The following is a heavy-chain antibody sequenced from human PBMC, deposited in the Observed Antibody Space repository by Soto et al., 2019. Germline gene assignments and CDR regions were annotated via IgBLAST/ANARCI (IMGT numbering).Heavy chain of an antibody. CDR1: GYTFTGYH. J-gene: IGHJ4*02. D-gene: IGHD2-21*02. Sequence: ASVKVSFKASGYTFTGYHMHWVRQAPGQGLEWMGWINPNSGVTIYAQKFQGRVIMTRETPITTAYMELSRLTPDDTAVYYCARRLGLLVTPIPGYWGQGTLVTVSS. V-gene: IGHV1-2*02. CDR3: ARRLGLLVTPIPGY. CDR2: INPNSGVT.